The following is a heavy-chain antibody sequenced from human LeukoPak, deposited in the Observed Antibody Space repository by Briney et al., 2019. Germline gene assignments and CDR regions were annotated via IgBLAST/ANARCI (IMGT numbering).Heavy chain of an antibody. CDR3: AKVPDWYFDL. CDR1: GFTFSSYA. J-gene: IGHJ2*01. Sequence: HPGGSLRLSCAASGFTFSSYAMDWVRQAPGKGLEWVSAISGSGGSTYYADSVKGRFAISRDNSKNTLYLQVTSLTAEDTAVYYCAKVPDWYFDLWGRGTLITVSS. V-gene: IGHV3-23*01. CDR2: ISGSGGST.